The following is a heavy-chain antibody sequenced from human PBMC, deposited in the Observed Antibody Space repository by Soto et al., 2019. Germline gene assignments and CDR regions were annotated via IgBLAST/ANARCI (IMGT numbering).Heavy chain of an antibody. Sequence: QVQLQESGPGLMKPSGTLSLICSVSGESVGRGTNYWSWVRQAPGRGLEWIGYIFDAATATYNPSFESRVSISLDAAKNQVSLKLTSVTAADTAIYYCARDRRGRADGFIYYYGMEVWGQGTSVTVSS. CDR2: IFDAATA. V-gene: IGHV4-61*01. CDR1: GESVGRGTNY. J-gene: IGHJ6*02. D-gene: IGHD6-13*01. CDR3: ARDRRGRADGFIYYYGMEV.